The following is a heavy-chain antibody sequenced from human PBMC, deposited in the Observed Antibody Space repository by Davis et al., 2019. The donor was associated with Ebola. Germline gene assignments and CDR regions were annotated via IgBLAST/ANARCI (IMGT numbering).Heavy chain of an antibody. CDR3: AKRMGYYYDSSGYRYYYYYYGMDV. V-gene: IGHV3-7*03. D-gene: IGHD3-22*01. Sequence: GGSLRLSCAASGFTFSSYWMTWVRQAPGKGLEWVANIKQDGSEKYYVDSVKGRFTISRDNAKNSLYLQMNSLRAEDTAVYYCAKRMGYYYDSSGYRYYYYYYGMDVWGQGTTVTVSS. CDR1: GFTFSSYW. J-gene: IGHJ6*02. CDR2: IKQDGSEK.